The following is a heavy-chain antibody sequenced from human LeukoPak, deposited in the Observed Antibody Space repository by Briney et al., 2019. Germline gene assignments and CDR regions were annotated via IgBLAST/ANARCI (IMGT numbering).Heavy chain of an antibody. CDR3: AKDTTTHTVTTHYFDY. Sequence: PGGSLRLSCAASGFTFSSYAMSWVRQAPGKGLEWASAISGSGADTYYADSVKGRFTISRDNSKNTLFLQMNSLRAEDSAVYYSAKDTTTHTVTTHYFDYWGQGSLVTVSS. V-gene: IGHV3-23*01. CDR1: GFTFSSYA. CDR2: ISGSGADT. D-gene: IGHD4-17*01. J-gene: IGHJ4*02.